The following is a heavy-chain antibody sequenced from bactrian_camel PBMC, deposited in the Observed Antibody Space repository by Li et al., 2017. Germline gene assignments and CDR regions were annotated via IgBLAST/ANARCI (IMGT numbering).Heavy chain of an antibody. J-gene: IGHJ4*01. CDR2: IHVGGRET. D-gene: IGHD3*01. CDR1: GFTFVAHA. V-gene: IGHV3S2*01. CDR3: TIPRPPYRSADYWN. Sequence: VQLVESGGGLVQPGGSLKLSCVGNGFTFVAHALSWVRQVPGKGLEWVASIHVGGRETHYADFVKGRFTISRDNTKRTSYLQMHNLTSEDTALNICTIPRPPYRSADYWNRGQGTQVTVS.